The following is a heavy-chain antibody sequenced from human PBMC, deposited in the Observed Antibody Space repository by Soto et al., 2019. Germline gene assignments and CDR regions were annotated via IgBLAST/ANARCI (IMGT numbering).Heavy chain of an antibody. Sequence: EVQLVESGGGLVQPGGSLKLSCAASGFTFSGSAMHWVRQASGKGLEWVGRIRSKANIYATAYDASVKGRFTISRDDSKNTAYLQMNSLKTEDTAVYYCTRRRGYSSGWYYFDYWGQGTLVTVSS. CDR3: TRRRGYSSGWYYFDY. D-gene: IGHD6-19*01. CDR1: GFTFSGSA. CDR2: IRSKANIYAT. V-gene: IGHV3-73*02. J-gene: IGHJ4*02.